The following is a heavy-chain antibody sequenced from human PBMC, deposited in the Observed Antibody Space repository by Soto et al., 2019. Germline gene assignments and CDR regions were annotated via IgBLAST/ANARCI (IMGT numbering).Heavy chain of an antibody. V-gene: IGHV3-30*18. CDR3: GKAQSTASRSYRALDV. D-gene: IGHD1-26*01. CDR2: VSNGGTTK. CDR1: EFTFSSYA. Sequence: QVQLVESGGGVVQPGESLRLSCAASEFTFSSYAMHWVRQAPGKGLEWVAVVSNGGTTKYYGDSVKGRFTISRDNAKKTLNLQMNSLTAGDTAVYYCGKAQSTASRSYRALDVCGQGTRVTVSS. J-gene: IGHJ6*02.